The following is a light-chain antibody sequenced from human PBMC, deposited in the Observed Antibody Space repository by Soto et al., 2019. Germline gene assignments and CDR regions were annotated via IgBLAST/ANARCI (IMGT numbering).Light chain of an antibody. CDR1: QSVSNNY. J-gene: IGKJ1*01. CDR3: QQYGSSGT. V-gene: IGKV3-20*01. Sequence: LVLAQSPGTLSLSPVERATLSCRASQSVSNNYFAWYQQKPGQAPRLRIYGASNRATGIPDRFSGSGSGTDFTLTISRMEPEDFAVYYCQQYGSSGTFGQGTKVDIK. CDR2: GAS.